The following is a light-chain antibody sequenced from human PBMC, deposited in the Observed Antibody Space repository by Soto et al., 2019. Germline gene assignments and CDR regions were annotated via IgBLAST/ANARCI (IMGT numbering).Light chain of an antibody. CDR2: GAS. Sequence: EIVMTQSPATLSVSPGERATLSCRANQSVSNNLAWYQQKPGQAPRLLIYGASTRATGIPARFSGSGSGTEFTLTISSLQSEDFAVYYCQQYNNWVFTFGPGTKVDIK. CDR3: QQYNNWVFT. V-gene: IGKV3-15*01. CDR1: QSVSNN. J-gene: IGKJ3*01.